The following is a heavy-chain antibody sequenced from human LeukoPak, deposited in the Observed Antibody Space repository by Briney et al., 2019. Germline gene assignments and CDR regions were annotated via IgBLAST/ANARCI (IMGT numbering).Heavy chain of an antibody. J-gene: IGHJ3*01. V-gene: IGHV3-11*01. CDR2: ISSSGSTK. CDR3: ASPARANAFDL. Sequence: GGSLRLSCAASGISFSDYYMSWIRQAPGKGLEWVSYISSSGSTKYYADSVKGRFTISRDNAKNSLYLQMKSLRAEDTAVYYCASPARANAFDLWSRGTMVTVSS. CDR1: GISFSDYY.